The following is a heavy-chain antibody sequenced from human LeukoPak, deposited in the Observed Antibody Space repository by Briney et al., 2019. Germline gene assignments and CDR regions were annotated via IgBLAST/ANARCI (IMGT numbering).Heavy chain of an antibody. V-gene: IGHV1-58*02. Sequence: SVTVSCKASGFTFTSSAMQWVRQARGQRLEWIGWIVVGSGNTNYAQKFQERVTITRDMSTSTAYMELSSLRSEDTAVYYCAALHYDSSGYSYWGQGTLVTVSS. CDR1: GFTFTSSA. CDR2: IVVGSGNT. CDR3: AALHYDSSGYSY. J-gene: IGHJ4*02. D-gene: IGHD3-22*01.